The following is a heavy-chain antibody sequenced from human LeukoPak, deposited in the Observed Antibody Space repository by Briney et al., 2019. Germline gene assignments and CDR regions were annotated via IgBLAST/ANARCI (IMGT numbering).Heavy chain of an antibody. CDR1: GFTFSSYW. Sequence: GGSLRLSCAASGFTFSSYWMHWVRQAPGKGLVWVSRISTDGSTTTYADSVKGRFTISRDNAKNTLYLQMDSLRAEDTAIYYCAKIHQNRVVVGAKGAFDIWGQGTVVTVSS. J-gene: IGHJ3*02. V-gene: IGHV3-74*01. CDR3: AKIHQNRVVVGAKGAFDI. D-gene: IGHD2-15*01. CDR2: ISTDGSTT.